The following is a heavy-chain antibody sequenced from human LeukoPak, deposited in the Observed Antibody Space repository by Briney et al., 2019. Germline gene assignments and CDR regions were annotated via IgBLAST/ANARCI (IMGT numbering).Heavy chain of an antibody. CDR3: ARALNWFDP. CDR2: ISRSGSTK. Sequence: GGSLRLSCAASGFTLSDYNMRWIRQAPGKGLEWVSSISRSGSTKYYADSVKGRFTISRDNAKNSLFLQMNSLRAEDTAVYYCARALNWFDPWGQGTLVTVSS. V-gene: IGHV3-11*01. J-gene: IGHJ5*02. CDR1: GFTLSDYN.